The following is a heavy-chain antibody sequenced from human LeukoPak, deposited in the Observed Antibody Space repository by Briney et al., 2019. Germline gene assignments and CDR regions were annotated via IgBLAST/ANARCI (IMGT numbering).Heavy chain of an antibody. CDR1: GGSFSGYY. V-gene: IGHV4-34*01. J-gene: IGHJ4*02. CDR2: INHSGST. Sequence: PSETLSLTCAVYGGSFSGYYWSWIRQPPGKGLEWIGGINHSGSTNYNPSLKSRVTISVDTSKNQFSLKLSSVTAADTAVYYCASSGYDLYDYWGQGTLVTVSS. CDR3: ASSGYDLYDY. D-gene: IGHD5-12*01.